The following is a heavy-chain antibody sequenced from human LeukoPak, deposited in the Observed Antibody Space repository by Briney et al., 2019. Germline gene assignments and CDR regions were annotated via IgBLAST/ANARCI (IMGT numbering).Heavy chain of an antibody. CDR3: ARDSRGPRLLWFGEPIGAFDI. Sequence: SSETLSLTCTVSGGSISSSSKYWGWIRQPPGKGLEWIGSIYYSGTTYYNPSLKSRVTIPVDTSKNQFSLKLSSVTAADTAVYYCARDSRGPRLLWFGEPIGAFDIWGQGTMVTVSS. J-gene: IGHJ3*02. D-gene: IGHD3-10*01. CDR2: IYYSGTT. CDR1: GGSISSSSKY. V-gene: IGHV4-39*07.